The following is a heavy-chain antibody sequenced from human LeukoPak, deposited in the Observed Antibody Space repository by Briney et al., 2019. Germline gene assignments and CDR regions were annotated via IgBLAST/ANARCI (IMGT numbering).Heavy chain of an antibody. Sequence: PGGSLRLSCAASGFTFSSYGMSWVRQAPGKGLEWVSAISGSGSTTYYADSVKGRFTISRDNSKNTLHLQMNSLRAEDTAVYYCAKERQWLVQLLDYWGQGTLVTVSS. D-gene: IGHD6-19*01. CDR3: AKERQWLVQLLDY. CDR1: GFTFSSYG. CDR2: ISGSGSTT. J-gene: IGHJ4*02. V-gene: IGHV3-23*01.